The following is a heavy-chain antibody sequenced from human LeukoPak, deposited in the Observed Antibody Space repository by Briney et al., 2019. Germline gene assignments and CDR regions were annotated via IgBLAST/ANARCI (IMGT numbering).Heavy chain of an antibody. CDR3: ARRTSTSCYNFDY. Sequence: PSETLSLTCTVSGGSISSSSYYWGCIRQPPGKGLEWIGSIYYSGSTYYNPSLKSRVTISVDTSKNQFSLKLSSVTAADTAVYYCARRTSTSCYNFDYWGQGSLVTVSS. J-gene: IGHJ4*02. CDR1: GGSISSSSYY. V-gene: IGHV4-39*07. CDR2: IYYSGST. D-gene: IGHD2-2*02.